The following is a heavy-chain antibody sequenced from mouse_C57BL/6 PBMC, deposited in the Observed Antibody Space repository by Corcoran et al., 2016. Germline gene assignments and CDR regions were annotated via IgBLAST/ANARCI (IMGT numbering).Heavy chain of an antibody. CDR1: GYTFTTYG. CDR2: INTYSGVP. CDR3: AGSSLLGSSSYYFYY. J-gene: IGHJ2*01. Sequence: QIQLVQSGPELKKPGETVKISCKASGYTFTTYGMSWVKQAPGKGLKWMGWINTYSGVPTYADDFKVRFAFSLETSASTAYLQINNLKNEDTAKYCSAGSSLLGSSSYYFYYWRQGTTLTFSS. D-gene: IGHD1-1*01. V-gene: IGHV9-3*01.